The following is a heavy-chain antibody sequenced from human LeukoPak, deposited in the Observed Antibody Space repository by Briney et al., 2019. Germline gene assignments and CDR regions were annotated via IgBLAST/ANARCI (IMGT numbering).Heavy chain of an antibody. J-gene: IGHJ4*02. CDR2: IHSSGST. V-gene: IGHV4-59*11. Sequence: PSDTLSLTCTVSGGSLSGHFWSWFRRPPGKGLENIGYIHSSGSTNYNPSYKSRVTVSLEMSKNQFSLSLSSVTAADTAVYYCARDPGDTDWCNFDFWGQGILVTVSS. CDR1: GGSLSGHF. CDR3: ARDPGDTDWCNFDF. D-gene: IGHD2-8*02.